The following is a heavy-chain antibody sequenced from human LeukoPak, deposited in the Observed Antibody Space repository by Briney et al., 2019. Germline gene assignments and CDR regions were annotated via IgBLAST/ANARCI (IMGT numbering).Heavy chain of an antibody. CDR3: ARGGDGYNPIDY. J-gene: IGHJ4*02. Sequence: PSETLSLTCTVSGGSISSYYWSWIRQPPGKGLEWIGYIYYSGSTNYNPSLQSRVTISVDTSKNQFSLKLSSVTAADTAVYYCARGGDGYNPIDYWGQGTLVTVSS. D-gene: IGHD5-24*01. CDR2: IYYSGST. CDR1: GGSISSYY. V-gene: IGHV4-59*01.